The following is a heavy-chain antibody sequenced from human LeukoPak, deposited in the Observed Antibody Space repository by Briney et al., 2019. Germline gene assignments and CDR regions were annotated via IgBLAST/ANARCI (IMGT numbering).Heavy chain of an antibody. CDR3: ARDRFPVYGSGSYYNRPFDY. CDR2: ISAYNGNT. V-gene: IGHV1-18*01. D-gene: IGHD3-10*01. Sequence: ASVKVSCKASGYTFTSYGISWVRQAPGQGLEWMGWISAYNGNTNYAQKLQGRVTMTTDTSTSTAYMELRSLRSDDTAVYYCARDRFPVYGSGSYYNRPFDYWGQGTLVTVSS. J-gene: IGHJ4*02. CDR1: GYTFTSYG.